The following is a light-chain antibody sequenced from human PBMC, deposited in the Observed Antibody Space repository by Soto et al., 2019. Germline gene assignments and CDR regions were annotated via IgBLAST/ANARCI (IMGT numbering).Light chain of an antibody. CDR2: DVS. CDR3: SSYTSTSILYF. Sequence: QSVLTQPASVSGSPGQSITISCTGTSSDVGGYNYVSWYQQHPGKAPKLMIYDVSNRPSGVSNRFSGSKSGNTASLTISGLQAEYEVDYYCSSYTSTSILYFFRPVTKVT. J-gene: IGLJ1*01. CDR1: SSDVGGYNY. V-gene: IGLV2-14*01.